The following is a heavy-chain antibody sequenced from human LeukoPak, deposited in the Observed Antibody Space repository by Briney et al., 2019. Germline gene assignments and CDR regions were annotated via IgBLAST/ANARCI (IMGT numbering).Heavy chain of an antibody. CDR1: GFTVSSNY. D-gene: IGHD3-10*01. CDR2: ISSAGTT. V-gene: IGHV3-66*01. Sequence: PGGSLRLSCAASGFTVSSNYMSWVRQAPGKGLEWVSIISSAGTTYYADSVKGRFTISRDNSKNTVYLQVNSLRAEDTAVYYCTRDITLTRGGRSDYWGQGTLVTVSA. J-gene: IGHJ4*02. CDR3: TRDITLTRGGRSDY.